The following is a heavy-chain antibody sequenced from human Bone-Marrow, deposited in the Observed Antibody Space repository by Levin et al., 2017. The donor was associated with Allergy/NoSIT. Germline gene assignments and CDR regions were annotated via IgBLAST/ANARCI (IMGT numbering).Heavy chain of an antibody. V-gene: IGHV3-53*01. D-gene: IGHD4-17*01. J-gene: IGHJ4*02. Sequence: GGSLRLSCAASGISVSSNYMSWVRQAPGKGLEWVSIMYSGGATHYAESVKGRFTISRDESNNTLFLQMNSLGADDTAVYYWARGSFADYEVFDYWGQGTLVIVSS. CDR2: MYSGGAT. CDR1: GISVSSNY. CDR3: ARGSFADYEVFDY.